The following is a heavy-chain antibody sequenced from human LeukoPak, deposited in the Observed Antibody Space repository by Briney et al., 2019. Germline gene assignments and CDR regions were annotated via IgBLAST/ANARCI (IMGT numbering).Heavy chain of an antibody. D-gene: IGHD5-18*01. J-gene: IGHJ5*02. V-gene: IGHV4-59*08. CDR3: ARSWDTAMVRGWFDP. Sequence: SETLSLTCTVSGGSISSYYWSWIRQPPGKGLEWTGYIYYSGSTNYNPSLKSRVTISVDTSKNQFSLKLSSVTAADTAVYYCARSWDTAMVRGWFDPWGQGTLVTVSS. CDR1: GGSISSYY. CDR2: IYYSGST.